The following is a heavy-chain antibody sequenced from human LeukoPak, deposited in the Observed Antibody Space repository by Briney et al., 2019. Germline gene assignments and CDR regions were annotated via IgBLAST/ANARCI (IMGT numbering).Heavy chain of an antibody. CDR2: IIPILGIA. V-gene: IGHV1-69*02. D-gene: IGHD4/OR15-4a*01. J-gene: IGHJ4*02. CDR1: GGTFSRYT. Sequence: ASVNVSCKASGGTFSRYTISGVRQAPGHGLEGMGRIIPILGIANYAQKFQGRVTINADKSTSTAYMELSSLRSEDTAVYYCATRHLGANDYWGQGTLVTVSS. CDR3: ATRHLGANDY.